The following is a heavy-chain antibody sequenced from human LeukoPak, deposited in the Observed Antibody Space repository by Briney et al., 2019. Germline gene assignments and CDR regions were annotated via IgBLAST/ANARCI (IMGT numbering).Heavy chain of an antibody. Sequence: GGSLRLSCAASGFIVNSNYMNWVRQAPGKGLEWVSVLYSDDTTYYADSVKGRFTISRDNSKNTLYLQMNSLRAEDTAVYYCARGISYGDYAFDYWGQGTLVTVSS. D-gene: IGHD4-17*01. CDR1: GFIVNSNY. V-gene: IGHV3-53*01. CDR2: LYSDDTT. CDR3: ARGISYGDYAFDY. J-gene: IGHJ4*02.